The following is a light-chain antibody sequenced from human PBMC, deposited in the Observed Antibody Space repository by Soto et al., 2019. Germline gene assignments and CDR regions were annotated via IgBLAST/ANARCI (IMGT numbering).Light chain of an antibody. CDR1: QSVSSY. CDR2: GAS. V-gene: IGKV3-20*01. J-gene: IGKJ5*01. CDR3: QQYGSSPIT. Sequence: EIVLTPSPATLSLSPGERATLSCRASQSVSSYLAWYQQTPGQAPRLLIYGASSRATGIPDRFSGSGSGTDFTLTISRLEPEDFAVYYCQQYGSSPITFGQGTRLEIK.